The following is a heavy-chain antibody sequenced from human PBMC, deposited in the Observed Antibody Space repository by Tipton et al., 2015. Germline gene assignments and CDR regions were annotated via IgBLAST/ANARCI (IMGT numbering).Heavy chain of an antibody. CDR3: ARFTDGGYDYFDY. Sequence: VQLVQSGAEVKKPGESLKISCKGSGYSFPTSWIGWVRQMPGKGLEWMGIIYPGDSDTRYSLSFQGQVTISADKSISTAYLQWGSLKASDTAMYYCARFTDGGYDYFDYWGQGTLVTVSS. CDR2: IYPGDSDT. J-gene: IGHJ4*02. V-gene: IGHV5-51*01. D-gene: IGHD5-12*01. CDR1: GYSFPTSW.